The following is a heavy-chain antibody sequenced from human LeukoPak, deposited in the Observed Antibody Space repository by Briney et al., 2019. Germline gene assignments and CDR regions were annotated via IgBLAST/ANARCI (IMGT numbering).Heavy chain of an antibody. Sequence: GGSLRLSCAASGFTFSSYAMSWVRQAPGKGLEWVSDINGSGGTTYYADSVKGRFTISRDNSKNTLFLQMNSLRAEDTAVYYCAKKYSTGLDPWGQGTLVTVSS. CDR3: AKKYSTGLDP. CDR1: GFTFSSYA. CDR2: INGSGGTT. J-gene: IGHJ5*02. V-gene: IGHV3-23*01. D-gene: IGHD2/OR15-2a*01.